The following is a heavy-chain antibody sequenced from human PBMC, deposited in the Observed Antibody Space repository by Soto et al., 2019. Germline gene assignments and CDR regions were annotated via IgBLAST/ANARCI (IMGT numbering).Heavy chain of an antibody. D-gene: IGHD3-9*01. CDR1: GFTFSSYS. V-gene: IGHV3-48*02. Sequence: GGALRLSCVASGFTFSSYSVNWVRQAPGKGLEWISYISSGSKTIYYADSVKGRFTVSRDNAKNSQFLQMNSLRDEDTAVYYCVREDILGVRSFDYWGQGTLVTVSS. CDR3: VREDILGVRSFDY. CDR2: ISSGSKTI. J-gene: IGHJ4*02.